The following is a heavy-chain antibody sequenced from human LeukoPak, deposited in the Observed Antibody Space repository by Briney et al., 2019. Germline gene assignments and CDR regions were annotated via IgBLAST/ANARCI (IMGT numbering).Heavy chain of an antibody. V-gene: IGHV3-23*01. Sequence: VGSLRLSRAAPGFTLSTYAMNWGRQAPGEGLGWVSPISGSGGSTYYADSVKGRFTISRDNSKNTLYLQMNSLRAEDTAVYYCAYGDYDCWGQGTLVTVGS. CDR2: ISGSGGST. CDR3: AYGDYDC. CDR1: GFTLSTYA. J-gene: IGHJ4*02. D-gene: IGHD4-17*01.